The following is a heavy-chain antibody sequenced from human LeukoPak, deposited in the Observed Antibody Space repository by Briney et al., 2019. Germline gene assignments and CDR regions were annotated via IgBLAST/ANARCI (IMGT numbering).Heavy chain of an antibody. V-gene: IGHV3-30*02. CDR1: GFTFSSYG. CDR3: AKERSGSSSSWYTNYFDY. D-gene: IGHD6-13*01. J-gene: IGHJ4*02. CDR2: IRYDRSNK. Sequence: LAGGSLRLXCAASGFTFSSYGMHWVRQAPGKVLEWVAFIRYDRSNKYYADSVKGRFTISRDNSKNTLYLQMNSLRAEDTAVYYCAKERSGSSSSWYTNYFDYWGQGTLVTVSS.